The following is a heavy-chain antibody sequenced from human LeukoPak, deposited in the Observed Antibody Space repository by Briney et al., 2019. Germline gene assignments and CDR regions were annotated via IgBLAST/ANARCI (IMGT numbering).Heavy chain of an antibody. CDR3: ARAPPGIGYYFDN. CDR2: ISYSGST. CDR1: GGSISNYY. D-gene: IGHD1-14*01. V-gene: IGHV4-59*01. Sequence: SETLSLTCTVSGGSISNYYWSWIRQLPGKELEWIGDISYSGSTTYKPSLISRVTISVDTSKNQFSLKLNSVTAADTAVYYCARAPPGIGYYFDNWGQGTLVTVSS. J-gene: IGHJ4*02.